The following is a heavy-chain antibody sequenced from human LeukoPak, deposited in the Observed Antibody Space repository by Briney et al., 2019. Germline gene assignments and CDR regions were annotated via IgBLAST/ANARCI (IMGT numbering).Heavy chain of an antibody. CDR2: ISSSGSPI. CDR1: GFTFSNYE. D-gene: IGHD3-22*01. CDR3: ARDLVGGWDDSSGYYYGYFDY. V-gene: IGHV3-48*03. Sequence: GGSLRLSCAASGFTFSNYEMNWVRQAPGKGLEWVSYISSSGSPIYYADSVKGRFTISRDNAKNSLYLQMNSLRAEDTAVYYCARDLVGGWDDSSGYYYGYFDYWGQGTLVTVSS. J-gene: IGHJ4*02.